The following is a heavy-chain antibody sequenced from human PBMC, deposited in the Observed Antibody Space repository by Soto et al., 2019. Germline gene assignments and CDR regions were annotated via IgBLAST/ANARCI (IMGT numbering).Heavy chain of an antibody. J-gene: IGHJ6*02. Sequence: PGGSLRLSGAASVFIFRDFYMGWIRQGPGKALGGLSKISISSSSTDYADSVKGRFTISRDDAKNSLYLQMSSLRAEEKACYYCAGDMVGGSIFGGDYGVEVWGQGTTVTVSS. V-gene: IGHV3-11*06. CDR3: AGDMVGGSIFGGDYGVEV. CDR1: VFIFRDFY. CDR2: ISISSSST. D-gene: IGHD3-10*01.